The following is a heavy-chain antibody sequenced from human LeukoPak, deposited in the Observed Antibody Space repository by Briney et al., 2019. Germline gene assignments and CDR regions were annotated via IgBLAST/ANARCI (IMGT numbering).Heavy chain of an antibody. V-gene: IGHV4-59*01. CDR2: IYDSGST. D-gene: IGHD6-25*01. CDR1: GGSISSYY. Sequence: SETLSLTCTVSGGSISSYYWTWIRQPPGKGLEWIGFIYDSGSTYYNPSLKSRVTISLDTSKNQFSLKMSSVTAADTAVYYCARKPSGSSRYDYWGQGTLVTISS. J-gene: IGHJ4*02. CDR3: ARKPSGSSRYDY.